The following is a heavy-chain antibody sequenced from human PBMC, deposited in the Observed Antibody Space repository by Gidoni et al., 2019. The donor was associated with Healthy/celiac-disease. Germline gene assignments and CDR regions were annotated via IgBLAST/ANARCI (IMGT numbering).Heavy chain of an antibody. CDR3: ARWWRNTKTRSYYYYGMDV. V-gene: IGHV1-8*01. J-gene: IGHJ6*02. D-gene: IGHD2-15*01. CDR2: MNPNSGNT. CDR1: GYTFTSYD. Sequence: QVQLVQSGAEVKKPGASVKVSCKASGYTFTSYDINWVRQATGQGLEWMGWMNPNSGNTGYAQKFQGRVTMTRNTSISTAYMELSSLRSEDTAVYYCARWWRNTKTRSYYYYGMDVWGQGTTVTVSS.